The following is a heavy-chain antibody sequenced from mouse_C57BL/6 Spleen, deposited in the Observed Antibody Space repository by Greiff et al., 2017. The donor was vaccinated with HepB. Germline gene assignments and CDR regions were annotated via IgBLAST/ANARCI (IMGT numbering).Heavy chain of an antibody. CDR2: IYPRSGNT. D-gene: IGHD2-1*01. V-gene: IGHV1-81*01. Sequence: QVQLQQSGAELARPGASVKLSCKASGYTFTSYGISWVKQRTGQGLEWIGEIYPRSGNTYYNEKFKGKATLTADKSSSTAYMELRSLTSEDSAVYFCASKLLYGNYDAMDYWGQGTSVTVSS. J-gene: IGHJ4*01. CDR3: ASKLLYGNYDAMDY. CDR1: GYTFTSYG.